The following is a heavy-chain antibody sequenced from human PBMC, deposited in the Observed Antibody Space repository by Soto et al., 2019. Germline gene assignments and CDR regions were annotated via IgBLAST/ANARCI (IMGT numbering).Heavy chain of an antibody. CDR1: GFTFSSYA. V-gene: IGHV3-23*01. CDR3: AKDLYGDYMDDC. CDR2: ISGSDGST. D-gene: IGHD4-17*01. J-gene: IGHJ4*02. Sequence: GGSLRLSCAASGFTFSSYAMSWVRQAPGKGLEWVSVISGSDGSTYYADSVKGRFTISRDNSKNTLYLQMNSLRAEDTAVYYCAKDLYGDYMDDCWGQGTLVTVSS.